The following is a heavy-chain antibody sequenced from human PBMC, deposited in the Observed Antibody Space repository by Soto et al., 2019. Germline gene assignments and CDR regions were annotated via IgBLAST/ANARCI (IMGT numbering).Heavy chain of an antibody. D-gene: IGHD3-10*01. CDR2: IYHSGST. Sequence: PSETLSLTCAFSCYSIISGYYWGWIRQPPGKGLEWIGSIYHSGSTYNNPSLKSRVTISVDTSKNQFSLKLSSVTAADTAVYYCARAGGYGMDVWGQGTTVTVSS. J-gene: IGHJ6*02. V-gene: IGHV4-38-2*01. CDR3: ARAGGYGMDV. CDR1: CYSIISGYY.